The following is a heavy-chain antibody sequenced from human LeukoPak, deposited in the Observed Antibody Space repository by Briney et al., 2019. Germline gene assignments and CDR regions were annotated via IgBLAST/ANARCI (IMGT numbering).Heavy chain of an antibody. V-gene: IGHV3-30*19. Sequence: GGSLRLSCVASGFIFTSYGMHWVRQAPGKGLQWVALISSNGNNERYADSVKGRFSISRDNSENTMYLRMNSLRAEDTAIYYCTRIKYSTSWSGDYWGQGALVTVSS. CDR2: ISSNGNNE. CDR3: TRIKYSTSWSGDY. J-gene: IGHJ4*02. D-gene: IGHD6-13*01. CDR1: GFIFTSYG.